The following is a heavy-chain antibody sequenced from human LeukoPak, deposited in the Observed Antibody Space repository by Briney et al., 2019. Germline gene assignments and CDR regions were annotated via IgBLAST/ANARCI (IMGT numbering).Heavy chain of an antibody. D-gene: IGHD5-18*01. CDR2: ISGSAHKI. V-gene: IGHV3-23*01. Sequence: GGSLRLSCVASGITFSNYAVSWVRQAPEKGLDWVSVISGSAHKIRYADSVKGRFTISRDNSENIVYLQMNNLRVEGTAVYYCAGRLTGYSSGYVHWGQGTLVTVSS. J-gene: IGHJ4*02. CDR3: AGRLTGYSSGYVH. CDR1: GITFSNYA.